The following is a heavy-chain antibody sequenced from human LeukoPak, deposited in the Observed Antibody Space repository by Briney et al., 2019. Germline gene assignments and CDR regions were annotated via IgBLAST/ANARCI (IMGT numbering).Heavy chain of an antibody. CDR2: ISAYNGNT. Sequence: ASVKVSCKASGYTFTSYGISWVRQAPGQGLEWMGWISAYNGNTNYAQKLQGRVTMTTDTSTSTAYMELRSLRSDDTAVYYCAREQVGATRRTHFDYWGQGTLVTVSS. J-gene: IGHJ4*02. CDR3: AREQVGATRRTHFDY. CDR1: GYTFTSYG. V-gene: IGHV1-18*01. D-gene: IGHD1-26*01.